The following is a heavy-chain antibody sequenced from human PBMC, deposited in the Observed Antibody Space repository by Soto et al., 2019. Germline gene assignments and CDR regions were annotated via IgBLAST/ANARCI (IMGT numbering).Heavy chain of an antibody. Sequence: SQTLSLTCAISGPSVSSNSAAWNWIRQSPSRGLEWLGRTYYRSRWYNDYAVSVKSRITVTPDTSKNQFSLHLNSVTPEDTAVYYCAGTPSLQWYYMDVWDKGTTVTVSS. CDR1: GPSVSSNSAA. J-gene: IGHJ6*03. CDR3: AGTPSLQWYYMDV. V-gene: IGHV6-1*01. CDR2: TYYRSRWYN. D-gene: IGHD1-7*01.